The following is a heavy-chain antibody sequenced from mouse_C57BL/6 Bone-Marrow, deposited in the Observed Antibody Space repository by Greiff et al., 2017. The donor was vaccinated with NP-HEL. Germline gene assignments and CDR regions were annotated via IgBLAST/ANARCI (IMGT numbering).Heavy chain of an antibody. CDR3: ARGYYCGSSYGYFDV. Sequence: VQLQQSGAELVRPGTSVKVSCKASGYAFTNYLIEWVKQRPGQGLEWIGVINPGSGGTNYNEKFKGKATLTADKASSTAYMQLSSLTSEDSAVYFCARGYYCGSSYGYFDVWGTGTTVTVSS. CDR2: INPGSGGT. V-gene: IGHV1-54*01. CDR1: GYAFTNYL. D-gene: IGHD1-1*01. J-gene: IGHJ1*03.